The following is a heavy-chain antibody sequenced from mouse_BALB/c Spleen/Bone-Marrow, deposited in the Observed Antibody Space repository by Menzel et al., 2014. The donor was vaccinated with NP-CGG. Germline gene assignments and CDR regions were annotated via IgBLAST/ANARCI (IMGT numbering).Heavy chain of an antibody. CDR1: GFNIKDTY. J-gene: IGHJ2*01. CDR2: IDPANGDT. V-gene: IGHV14-3*02. Sequence: EVQVVESGAELVKPGASVKLSCTASGFNIKDTYMHWVKQRPEQGLEWIGRIDPANGDTKYDPKFQGKATITADTSSNTAYLQLSSLTSEDTAVYYCARDYGPFDYWGQGTTLTVSS. CDR3: ARDYGPFDY. D-gene: IGHD1-2*01.